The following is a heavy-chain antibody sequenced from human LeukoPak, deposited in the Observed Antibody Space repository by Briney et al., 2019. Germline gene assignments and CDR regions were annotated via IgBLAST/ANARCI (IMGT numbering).Heavy chain of an antibody. CDR2: ISGSGGST. CDR3: ARMSYYDRRGDNWFDP. J-gene: IGHJ5*02. Sequence: GGSLRLSCAASGFTFSSYEMHWVRQAPGKGLEWVSAISGSGGSTYYADSVKGRFTISRDNSKNTLYLQMNSLRAEDTAVYYCARMSYYDRRGDNWFDPWGQGTLVIVSS. V-gene: IGHV3-23*01. D-gene: IGHD3-22*01. CDR1: GFTFSSYE.